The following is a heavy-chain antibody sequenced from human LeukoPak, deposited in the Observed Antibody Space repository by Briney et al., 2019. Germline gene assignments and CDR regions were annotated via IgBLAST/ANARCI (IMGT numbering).Heavy chain of an antibody. Sequence: SETLSLTCAVSGYSISSDYYWGWIRRPPGKGLEWIGSIYHSGSTYYNPSLKSRVTISVDTSKKQFRLKLNSVTAADTAVYYCAKGGNSEYSSSSYWGQGTLVTVSS. CDR3: AKGGNSEYSSSSY. CDR2: IYHSGST. CDR1: GYSISSDYY. J-gene: IGHJ4*02. D-gene: IGHD6-6*01. V-gene: IGHV4-38-2*01.